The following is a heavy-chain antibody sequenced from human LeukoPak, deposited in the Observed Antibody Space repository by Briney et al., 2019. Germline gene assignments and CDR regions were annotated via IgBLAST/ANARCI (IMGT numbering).Heavy chain of an antibody. CDR3: ARDPSGGYVPYFDY. Sequence: GGSLRLSCAASGFTFNNYWMHWVRQAPGKGLVWVSRINTDGSITTYADSVEGRFSGSRDNAKNTLYLQMNSLRVDDTAVYYCARDPSGGYVPYFDYWGQGTLVTVSS. CDR1: GFTFNNYW. CDR2: INTDGSIT. V-gene: IGHV3-74*03. J-gene: IGHJ4*02. D-gene: IGHD3-16*01.